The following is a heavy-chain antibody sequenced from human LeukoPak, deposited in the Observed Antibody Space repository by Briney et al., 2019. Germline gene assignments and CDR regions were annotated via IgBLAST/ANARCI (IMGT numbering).Heavy chain of an antibody. J-gene: IGHJ4*02. CDR1: GYTFSNYH. CDR3: ARARPDFWSGLYYFDY. CDR2: IIPIFGTA. V-gene: IGHV1-69*05. Sequence: ASVKVSCKASGYTFSNYHIHWVRQAPGQGLEWMGGIIPIFGTANYAQKFQGRVTITTDESTSTAYMELSSLRSEDTAVYYCARARPDFWSGLYYFDYWGQGTLVTVSS. D-gene: IGHD3-3*01.